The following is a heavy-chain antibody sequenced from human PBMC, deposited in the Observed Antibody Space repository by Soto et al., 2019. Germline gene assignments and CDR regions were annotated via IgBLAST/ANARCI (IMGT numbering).Heavy chain of an antibody. J-gene: IGHJ4*02. Sequence: PSETLSLTCTVFGGSISTAYYYWSWIRQHPGKGLEWIGYIYYIGDTNYNPSLKSRVSMSVDTSKNQFSLRLNSVTAADTAVYYCASLTKDLDSWGPGTLVTVSS. CDR3: ASLTKDLDS. CDR1: GGSISTAYYY. CDR2: IYYIGDT. D-gene: IGHD3-9*01. V-gene: IGHV4-31*03.